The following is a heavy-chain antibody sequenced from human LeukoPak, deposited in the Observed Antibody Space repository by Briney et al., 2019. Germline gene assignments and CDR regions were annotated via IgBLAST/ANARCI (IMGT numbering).Heavy chain of an antibody. J-gene: IGHJ6*02. Sequence: ASVKVSCKASGYXFTGYYIHWVRQAPGQGLEWMGGINPNSGATNYAQKFQGRATMTRDTSISTAYMELSRLRSDDTAVYYCARGGDTAMVNYYYYGMDVWGQGTTVTVSS. D-gene: IGHD5-18*01. CDR2: INPNSGAT. CDR3: ARGGDTAMVNYYYYGMDV. V-gene: IGHV1-2*02. CDR1: GYXFTGYY.